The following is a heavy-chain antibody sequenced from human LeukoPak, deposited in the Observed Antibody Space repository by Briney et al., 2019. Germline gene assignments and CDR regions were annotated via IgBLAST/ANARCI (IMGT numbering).Heavy chain of an antibody. Sequence: SETLSLTCTVSGGSITSNNDYWGWIRQPPGKGLEWIGSIYYSGSTDYNPSLKSRVTISVDTSKNQFSLKLSSVTAADTAVYYCARAVCGGDCRKHDAFDIWGQGTMVTVSS. D-gene: IGHD2-21*02. CDR1: GGSITSNNDY. CDR2: IYYSGST. J-gene: IGHJ3*02. V-gene: IGHV4-39*07. CDR3: ARAVCGGDCRKHDAFDI.